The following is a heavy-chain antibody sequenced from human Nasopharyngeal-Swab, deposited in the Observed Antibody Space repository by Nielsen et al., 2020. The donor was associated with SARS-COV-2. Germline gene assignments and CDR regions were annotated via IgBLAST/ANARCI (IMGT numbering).Heavy chain of an antibody. V-gene: IGHV3-9*01. Sequence: SLKISCAASGFTFDDYALHWVRQAPGKGLELVSGISWNSGSTGYADSVKGRFTISRDNAKNSLYLQMNSLRAEDTAVYYCASLLWFGELPSDYYYYGMDVWGQGTTVTVSS. CDR1: GFTFDDYA. CDR2: ISWNSGST. J-gene: IGHJ6*02. D-gene: IGHD3-10*01. CDR3: ASLLWFGELPSDYYYYGMDV.